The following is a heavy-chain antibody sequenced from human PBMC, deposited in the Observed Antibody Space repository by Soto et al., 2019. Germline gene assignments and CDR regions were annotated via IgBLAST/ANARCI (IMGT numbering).Heavy chain of an antibody. CDR2: ISDSGDIT. CDR3: AKPWVLSITDRPPTFDY. CDR1: EFTFSTYA. J-gene: IGHJ4*02. V-gene: IGHV3-23*01. Sequence: PGGSLRLSCAASEFTFSTYAMTWVRQAPGRGLQWVATISDSGDITYYADSVKGRFTISRDNSRNTLYLQMNNLRAEDTALYYCAKPWVLSITDRPPTFDYWGRGTLVTVSS. D-gene: IGHD6-6*01.